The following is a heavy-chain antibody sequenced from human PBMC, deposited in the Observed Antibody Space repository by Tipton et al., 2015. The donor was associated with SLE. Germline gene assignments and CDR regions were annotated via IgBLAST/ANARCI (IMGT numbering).Heavy chain of an antibody. J-gene: IGHJ4*02. D-gene: IGHD1-1*01. Sequence: TLSLTCTVSGGSISNYYWSWIRQPPGKGLEWIGYIYYSGSTNYNPSLKSRVTISVDTSKNQFSLKLSSVTAADTAVYYCARAGRAWNLFDYWGQGTLVTVSS. CDR2: IYYSGST. CDR3: ARAGRAWNLFDY. V-gene: IGHV4-59*08. CDR1: GGSISNYY.